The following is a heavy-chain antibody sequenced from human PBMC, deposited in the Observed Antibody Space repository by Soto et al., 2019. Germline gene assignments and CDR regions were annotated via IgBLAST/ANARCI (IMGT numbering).Heavy chain of an antibody. CDR1: GGSISSGDYY. V-gene: IGHV2-5*08. CDR2: IYWDDDK. CDR3: AHYSSTCSFDY. J-gene: IGHJ4*02. Sequence: TLSLTCTVSGGSISSGDYYWSWIRQPPGKALEWLALIYWDDDKRYSPSLKSRLTITKDTSKNQVVLTMTNMDPVDTATYYCAHYSSTCSFDYWGQGTLVTVSS. D-gene: IGHD6-13*01.